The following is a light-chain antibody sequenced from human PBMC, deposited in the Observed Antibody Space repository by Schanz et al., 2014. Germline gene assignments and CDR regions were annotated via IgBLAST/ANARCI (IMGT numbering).Light chain of an antibody. V-gene: IGLV1-44*01. CDR1: SSNIGSNT. Sequence: QSVLTQPPSASGTPGQRVTISCSGSSSNIGSNTVNWYQQLTGTAPKLLIYSNNQRTSGVPDRFSGSKSGTSASLAISGIQSEEEADYYCAAWDDSLNGWVFGGGTKLTVL. J-gene: IGLJ3*02. CDR3: AAWDDSLNGWV. CDR2: SNN.